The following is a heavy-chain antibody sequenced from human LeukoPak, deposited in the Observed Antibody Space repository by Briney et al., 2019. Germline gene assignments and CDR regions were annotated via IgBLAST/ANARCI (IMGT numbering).Heavy chain of an antibody. D-gene: IGHD2-2*02. CDR3: ARRGYCSTTSCYRHFDY. V-gene: IGHV5-51*01. J-gene: IGHJ4*02. CDR2: IYPGDSDT. CDR1: GYSFTSYW. Sequence: GESLKISCKGSGYSFTSYWIGWVRQMPGKGLEWMGIIYPGDSDTKYSPSFQGQVTISADKSISTAYLQWSSLKASDTAIYYYARRGYCSTTSCYRHFDYWGQGTLVTVSS.